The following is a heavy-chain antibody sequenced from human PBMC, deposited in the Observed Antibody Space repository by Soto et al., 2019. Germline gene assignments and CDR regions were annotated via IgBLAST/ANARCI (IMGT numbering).Heavy chain of an antibody. CDR2: MNPNSGNT. CDR1: GYTFTSYD. Sequence: GASVKVSCKASGYTFTSYDINWVRQATGQGLEWMGWMNPNSGNTGYAQKFQGRVTMTRNTSISTAYMELSSLRSEDTAVYYCAAGGPYYDFWSGYFPYYYYMDVWGKGTTVTVSS. CDR3: AAGGPYYDFWSGYFPYYYYMDV. V-gene: IGHV1-8*01. D-gene: IGHD3-3*01. J-gene: IGHJ6*03.